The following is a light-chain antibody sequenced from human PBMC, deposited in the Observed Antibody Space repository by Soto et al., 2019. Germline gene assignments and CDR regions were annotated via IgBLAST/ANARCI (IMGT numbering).Light chain of an antibody. CDR2: TAS. Sequence: DIQMSESPSSVSASVGARVTITRRASQGDSTWLAWYKQKPGKAPNIWIYTASSLQSGVPSRFRGSGSGTDFTLTINGLQPEDFETYYCQQAASFPITFGQGTRLEIK. CDR3: QQAASFPIT. J-gene: IGKJ5*01. V-gene: IGKV1-12*01. CDR1: QGDSTW.